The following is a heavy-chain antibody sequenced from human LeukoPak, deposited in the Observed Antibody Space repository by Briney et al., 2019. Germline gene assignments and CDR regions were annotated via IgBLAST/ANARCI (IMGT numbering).Heavy chain of an antibody. V-gene: IGHV1-69*13. CDR2: IIPIFGTA. CDR3: ARDLRADERLFGY. D-gene: IGHD3-3*01. J-gene: IGHJ4*02. CDR1: GGTFSSYA. Sequence: GASVKVSCKASGGTFSSYAISWVRQAPGQGLEWMGGIIPIFGTANYAQKFQGRVTITADESTSTAYMELGSLRSEDTAVYYCARDLRADERLFGYWGQGTLVTVSS.